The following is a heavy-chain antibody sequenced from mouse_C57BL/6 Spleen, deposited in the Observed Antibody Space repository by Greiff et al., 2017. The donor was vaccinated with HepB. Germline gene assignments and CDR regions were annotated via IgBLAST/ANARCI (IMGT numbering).Heavy chain of an antibody. CDR1: GYTFTSYW. CDR2: IDPSDSET. D-gene: IGHD3-1*01. V-gene: IGHV1-52*01. Sequence: QVQLKQPGAELVRPGSSVKLSCKASGYTFTSYWMHWAKQRPIQGLEWIGNIDPSDSETHYNQKFKDKATLTVDKSSSTAYMQLSSLTSEDSAVYYCATGRPSFAYWGQGTLVTVSA. J-gene: IGHJ3*01. CDR3: ATGRPSFAY.